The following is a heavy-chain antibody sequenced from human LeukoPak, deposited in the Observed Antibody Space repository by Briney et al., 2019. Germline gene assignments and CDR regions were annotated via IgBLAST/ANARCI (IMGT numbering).Heavy chain of an antibody. J-gene: IGHJ4*02. Sequence: GGSLRLSCTASGFTFSSYERNWVRQAPGKGLEWVSYISSSGSTIYYADSVKGRFTISRDNAKNSLYLQMNSLRAEDTAVYYCARDVGTYGSFDYWGQGTLVTVSS. CDR1: GFTFSSYE. CDR2: ISSSGSTI. V-gene: IGHV3-48*03. D-gene: IGHD1/OR15-1a*01. CDR3: ARDVGTYGSFDY.